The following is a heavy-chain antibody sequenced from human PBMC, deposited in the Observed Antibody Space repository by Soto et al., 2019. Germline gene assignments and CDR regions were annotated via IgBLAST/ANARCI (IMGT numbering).Heavy chain of an antibody. CDR1: GGSISSYY. D-gene: IGHD4-17*01. Sequence: SETVSLTCTVSGGSISSYYWSWIRQPPGKGLEWIGYIYYSGSTNYNPSLKSRVTRSVDTSKNQFSLKLSSVTAADTAVYYCARVGVDYEVGNYYYGMDVWGQGNTVTVSS. CDR2: IYYSGST. J-gene: IGHJ6*01. V-gene: IGHV4-59*01. CDR3: ARVGVDYEVGNYYYGMDV.